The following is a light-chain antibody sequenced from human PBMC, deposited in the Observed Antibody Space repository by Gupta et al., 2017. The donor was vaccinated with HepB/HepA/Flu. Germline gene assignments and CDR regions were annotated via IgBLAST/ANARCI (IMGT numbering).Light chain of an antibody. CDR3: QSYDSSLSGWVV. CDR1: SSNIEAGYD. J-gene: IGLJ2*01. CDR2: ANS. Sequence: QSVLTPPPSGSGAPGQRVTISCTGNSSNIEAGYDVHWYHQLPVTAPTLLISANSTRPSGVPNRFSGSKSGTSAALAITGLQAEEEADYYCQSYDSSLSGWVVFGGGTKLTVL. V-gene: IGLV1-40*01.